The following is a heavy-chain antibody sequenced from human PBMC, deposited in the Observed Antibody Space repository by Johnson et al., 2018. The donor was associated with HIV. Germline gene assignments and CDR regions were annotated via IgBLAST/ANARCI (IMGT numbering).Heavy chain of an antibody. CDR2: IYSGGST. CDR1: GFTVSGSA. CDR3: AREGYYSADAFDI. J-gene: IGHJ3*02. Sequence: VQLVESGGGLVQPDGSLKLSCAASGFTVSGSAMHWVRQTSGKGLEWVSVIYSGGSTYYADSVKGRFTISRDNSKNTLYLQMNSLRADDTAVYYCAREGYYSADAFDIWGQGTMVTVSS. D-gene: IGHD3-22*01. V-gene: IGHV3-66*01.